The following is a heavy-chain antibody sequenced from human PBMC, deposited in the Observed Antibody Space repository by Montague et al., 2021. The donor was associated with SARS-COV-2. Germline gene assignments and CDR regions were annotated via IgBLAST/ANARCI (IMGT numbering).Heavy chain of an antibody. Sequence: SETLSLTCTVSGYSISSGYYWGWIRQPPGKGLEWIGSIYHSGSTYYNPSLKSRVTISVDTSKNQFSLKLSSVTAAVTAVYYCARSQDCSTTSCHFDYWGQGTLVTVSS. CDR1: GYSISSGYY. CDR3: ARSQDCSTTSCHFDY. D-gene: IGHD2-2*01. V-gene: IGHV4-38-2*02. CDR2: IYHSGST. J-gene: IGHJ4*02.